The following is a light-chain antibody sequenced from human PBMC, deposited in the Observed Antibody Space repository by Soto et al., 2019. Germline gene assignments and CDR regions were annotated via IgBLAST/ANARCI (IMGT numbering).Light chain of an antibody. CDR3: QQRYSIPYT. V-gene: IGKV1-39*01. J-gene: IGKJ2*01. CDR2: AAS. Sequence: DIQMTQSASSLSASVGDRVTITCRASQSISSNLNWHQQKPGKAPKVLIYAASSLQSGVPSRVSGSVSGTDFTLTISSLQPEDFATYYCQQRYSIPYTFGQGTKLEIK. CDR1: QSISSN.